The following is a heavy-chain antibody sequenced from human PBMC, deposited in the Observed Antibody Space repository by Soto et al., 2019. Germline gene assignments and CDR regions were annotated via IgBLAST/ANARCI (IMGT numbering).Heavy chain of an antibody. CDR2: ISESGST. Sequence: QVQLQQWGAGLVKPSETLSLSCAVYGQSFSGHSWAWIRQPPGKGLEGIGEISESGSTYYNPSLKSRVTISTDTSKNQFSLKLNSVTAAETAAYFCARGSGIVALPGELEDVNYDFWGQGTLVNVSS. V-gene: IGHV4-34*01. CDR1: GQSFSGHS. CDR3: ARGSGIVALPGELEDVNYDF. J-gene: IGHJ4*02. D-gene: IGHD1-1*01.